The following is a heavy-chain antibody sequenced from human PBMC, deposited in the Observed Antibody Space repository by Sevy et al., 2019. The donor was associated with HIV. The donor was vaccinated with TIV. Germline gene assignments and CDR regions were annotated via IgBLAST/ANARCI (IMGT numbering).Heavy chain of an antibody. Sequence: ASVKVSCKASGYTFTGYYIHWVRQAPGQGLEWMGWINPNSGGTNYAQKFQGRVTMTRDTSFSTAYMELSRLRSDDTAVYYCARGAAYYYDSSGCFDCWGQGTLVTVSS. CDR3: ARGAAYYYDSSGCFDC. J-gene: IGHJ4*02. D-gene: IGHD3-22*01. V-gene: IGHV1-2*02. CDR1: GYTFTGYY. CDR2: INPNSGGT.